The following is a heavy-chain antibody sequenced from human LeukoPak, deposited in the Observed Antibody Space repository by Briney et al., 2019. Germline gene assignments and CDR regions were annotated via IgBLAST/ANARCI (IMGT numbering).Heavy chain of an antibody. V-gene: IGHV4-39*07. Sequence: PSETLSLTCTVSGGSISSSSYYWGWIRQPPGKGLEWIGEINHSGSTNYNPSLKSRVTISVDTSKNQFSLKLSSVTAADTAVYYCARPGPGIGIAAAFNWFDPWGQGTLVTVSS. CDR1: GGSISSSSYY. J-gene: IGHJ5*02. D-gene: IGHD6-13*01. CDR3: ARPGPGIGIAAAFNWFDP. CDR2: INHSGST.